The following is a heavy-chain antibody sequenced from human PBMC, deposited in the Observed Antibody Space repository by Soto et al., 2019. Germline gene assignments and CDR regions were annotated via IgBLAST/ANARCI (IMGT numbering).Heavy chain of an antibody. J-gene: IGHJ6*03. D-gene: IGHD2-2*01. Sequence: GGSLRLSCAASGFTFDDYAMHWVRQAPGKGLEWVSGISWNSGSIGYAGSVKGRFTISRDNAKNSLYLQMNSLRAEDTALYYCAKAFPYCSSTSCSYYYYYMDVWGKGTTVTVSS. CDR3: AKAFPYCSSTSCSYYYYYMDV. CDR2: ISWNSGSI. V-gene: IGHV3-9*01. CDR1: GFTFDDYA.